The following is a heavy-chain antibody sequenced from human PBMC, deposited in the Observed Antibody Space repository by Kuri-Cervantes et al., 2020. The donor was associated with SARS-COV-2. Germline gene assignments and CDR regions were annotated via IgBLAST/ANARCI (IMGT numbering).Heavy chain of an antibody. Sequence: SETLSLTCTVSGGSISSYYWSWIRQPPGKGLEWIGYIYYSGSTNYNPSLKSRVTISVDRSKNQLSLKLSSVTAADTAVYYCARASCSSTSCYGWFDPWGQGTLVTVSS. CDR3: ARASCSSTSCYGWFDP. CDR2: IYYSGST. V-gene: IGHV4-59*12. J-gene: IGHJ5*02. D-gene: IGHD2-2*01. CDR1: GGSISSYY.